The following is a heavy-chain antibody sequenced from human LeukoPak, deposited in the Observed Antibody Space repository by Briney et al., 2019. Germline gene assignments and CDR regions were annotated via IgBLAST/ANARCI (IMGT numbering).Heavy chain of an antibody. Sequence: PGESLKISCKGSGYSFTTYWIGWVRQMPGKGLEWMGIIYPTDSDTRYSPSFQGQVTISADKSITIAYLQWSSLKASDTAIYYCPRNRRDGYSYDTFDIWGQGTMVTVSS. CDR2: IYPTDSDT. D-gene: IGHD5-24*01. CDR1: GYSFTTYW. J-gene: IGHJ3*02. V-gene: IGHV5-51*01. CDR3: PRNRRDGYSYDTFDI.